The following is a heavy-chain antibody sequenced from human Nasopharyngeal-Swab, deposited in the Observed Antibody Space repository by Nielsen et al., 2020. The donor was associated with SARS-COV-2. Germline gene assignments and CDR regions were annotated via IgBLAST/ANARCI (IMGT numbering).Heavy chain of an antibody. J-gene: IGHJ4*02. CDR1: GFTFSDYY. V-gene: IGHV3-11*01. CDR3: ARDQTYYYDSSGYYQDY. D-gene: IGHD3-22*01. CDR2: ISSSGSTI. Sequence: GESLKISCAASGFTFSDYYMSWIRQAPGKGLEWVSYISSSGSTIYYADSVEGRFTISRDNAKNSLYLQMNSLRAEDTAVYYCARDQTYYYDSSGYYQDYWGQGTLVTVSS.